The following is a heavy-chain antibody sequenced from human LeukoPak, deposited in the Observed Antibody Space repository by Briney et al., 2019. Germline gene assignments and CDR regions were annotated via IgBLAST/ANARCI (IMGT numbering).Heavy chain of an antibody. CDR1: GYSISSGYY. Sequence: PSETLSLTCTVSGYSISSGYYWGWIRQPPGKGLEWIGSIYHSGSTYYNPSLKSRVTISVDTSKNQFSLRLSSVTAADTAVYYCARRHYDILTGYYNYFDYWGQGTLVTVSS. CDR3: ARRHYDILTGYYNYFDY. D-gene: IGHD3-9*01. V-gene: IGHV4-38-2*02. CDR2: IYHSGST. J-gene: IGHJ4*02.